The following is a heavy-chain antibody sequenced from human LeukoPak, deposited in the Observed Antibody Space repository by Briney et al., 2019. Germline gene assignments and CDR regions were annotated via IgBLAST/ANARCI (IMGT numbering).Heavy chain of an antibody. V-gene: IGHV3-30*03. D-gene: IGHD1-26*01. CDR3: ATKESGTYYN. CDR2: ITDDGSNQ. Sequence: GGSLRLSCAGSRFRFSTYGIHWVRQAPARGLEWVALITDDGSNQYYADSVKGRFTISRDNSKSTMYLQMNGLRGEDTAVYYCATKESGTYYNWGQGTLVTVSS. J-gene: IGHJ4*02. CDR1: RFRFSTYG.